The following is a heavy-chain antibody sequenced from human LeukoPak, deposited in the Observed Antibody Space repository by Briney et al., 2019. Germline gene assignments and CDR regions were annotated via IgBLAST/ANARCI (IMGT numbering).Heavy chain of an antibody. CDR3: ARIPNYDILTGYRSFYYYYYMDV. V-gene: IGHV4-39*01. Sequence: PSETQSLTCTVSGGSISSSSYYWGWIRQPPGKGMEWIGSIYYSGSTYYNPSLKSRVTISVDTSNNQFSLKLSSVTAADTAVYYCARIPNYDILTGYRSFYYYYYMDVWGKGTTVTVSS. J-gene: IGHJ6*03. CDR2: IYYSGST. D-gene: IGHD3-9*01. CDR1: GGSISSSSYY.